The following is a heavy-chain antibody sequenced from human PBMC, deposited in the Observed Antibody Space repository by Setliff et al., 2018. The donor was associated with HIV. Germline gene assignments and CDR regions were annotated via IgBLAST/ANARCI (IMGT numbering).Heavy chain of an antibody. D-gene: IGHD2-8*02. CDR1: GGSISNSRYY. Sequence: SETLSLTCTGSGGSISNSRYYWSWIRHHPGKGLEWIGNIYYSGSPYSNPSLKSRVTISLDTSTNQLSLKLITVTAADTAVYYCSSRRSYRHRWWYVLEVEQHGPREGARVDWESSVRWGQ. CDR2: IYYSGSP. CDR3: SSRRSYRHRWWYVLEVEQHGPREGARVDWESSVR. V-gene: IGHV4-39*01. J-gene: IGHJ6*01.